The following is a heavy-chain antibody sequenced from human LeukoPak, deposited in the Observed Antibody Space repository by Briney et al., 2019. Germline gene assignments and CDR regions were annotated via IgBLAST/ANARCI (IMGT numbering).Heavy chain of an antibody. CDR3: ARDPAGGTYDL. J-gene: IGHJ3*01. CDR2: IYENGGTT. V-gene: IGHV3-23*01. CDR1: GFTFRSHA. Sequence: GGSLRLSCVGSGFTFRSHAMSWVRQAPEKGLEFVSGIYENGGTTYYADSVKGRFSISRDNSKDTLYLQMDSLRAEDTAVYYCARDPAGGTYDLWGQGTMVTVSS.